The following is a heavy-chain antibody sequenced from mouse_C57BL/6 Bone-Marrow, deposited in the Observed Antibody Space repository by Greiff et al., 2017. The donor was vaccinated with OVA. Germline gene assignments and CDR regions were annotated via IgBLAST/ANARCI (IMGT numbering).Heavy chain of an antibody. D-gene: IGHD1-1*01. CDR2: INPSSGYT. CDR3: ARRTVVAHWYFDV. Sequence: QVQLQQSGAELAKPGASVKLSCKASGYTFTSSGMHWVKQRPGQGLEWIGYINPSSGYTKYNQKFKDKATLTAEKASSTAYMQLSSLTYEDSAVYYCARRTVVAHWYFDVWGTGTTVTVSS. CDR1: GYTFTSSG. J-gene: IGHJ1*03. V-gene: IGHV1-7*01.